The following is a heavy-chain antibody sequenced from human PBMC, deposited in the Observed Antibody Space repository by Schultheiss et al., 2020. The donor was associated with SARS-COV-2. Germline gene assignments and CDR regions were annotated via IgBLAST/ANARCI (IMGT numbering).Heavy chain of an antibody. CDR1: GFSFSIYA. V-gene: IGHV3-23*01. CDR2: ISGTGGRT. J-gene: IGHJ4*02. D-gene: IGHD1-1*01. CDR3: AKGAATTVIDY. Sequence: GGSLRLSCAASGFSFSIYAMSWVRQAPGKGLEWVSDISGTGGRTDYADSVKGRFTISRDNSKNTLYLQMSTLRAEDTAVYYCAKGAATTVIDYWGQGTLVTVSS.